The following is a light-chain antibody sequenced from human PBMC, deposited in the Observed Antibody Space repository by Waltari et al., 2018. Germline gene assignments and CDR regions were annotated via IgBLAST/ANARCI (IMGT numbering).Light chain of an antibody. Sequence: QAALTQPHSVSGSPGQSVTISCTGTTSDIGGYNYVSWYQQSLDTAPKLTISEVTKRPSGVSDRFSGSKSGTTASLTISGLQPEDEADYYCSSYGGRNILVFGGGTRLTVL. V-gene: IGLV2-8*01. CDR1: TSDIGGYNY. CDR3: SSYGGRNILV. J-gene: IGLJ2*01. CDR2: EVT.